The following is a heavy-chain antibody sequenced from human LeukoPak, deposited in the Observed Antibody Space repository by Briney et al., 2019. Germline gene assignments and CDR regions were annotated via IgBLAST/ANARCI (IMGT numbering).Heavy chain of an antibody. CDR1: GFTFSSYE. Sequence: GGSLRLSCAASGFTFSSYEMNWVRQAPGKGLEWVSYIISSGSTIYYADSVKGRFTISRDNAKNSLYLQMNSLRAEDTAVYYCARDPPVLRYFDWPPYYFDYWGQGTLVTVSS. D-gene: IGHD3-9*01. V-gene: IGHV3-48*03. CDR3: ARDPPVLRYFDWPPYYFDY. CDR2: IISSGSTI. J-gene: IGHJ4*02.